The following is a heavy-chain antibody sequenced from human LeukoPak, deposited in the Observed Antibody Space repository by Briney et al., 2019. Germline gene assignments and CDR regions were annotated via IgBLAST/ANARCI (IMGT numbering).Heavy chain of an antibody. CDR2: IYYSGST. D-gene: IGHD6-13*01. V-gene: IGHV4-59*01. CDR1: GGSISSYY. J-gene: IGHJ5*02. Sequence: SEILSLTCTVSGGSISSYYWSWIRQPPGKGLEWIGYIYYSGSTNYNPSLKSRVTISVDTSKNQFSLKLSSVTAADTAVYYCASTIAAAVHNWFDPWGQGTLVTVSS. CDR3: ASTIAAAVHNWFDP.